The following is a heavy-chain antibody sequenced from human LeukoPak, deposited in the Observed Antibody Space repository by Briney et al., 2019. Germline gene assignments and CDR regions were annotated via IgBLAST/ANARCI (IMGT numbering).Heavy chain of an antibody. CDR2: ISGSGGST. V-gene: IGHV3-23*01. CDR3: AKGGGIVVVPAAKAAADY. Sequence: TGGSLRLSCAASGFPFSSYAMSWVRQAPGKGLEWVSAISGSGGSTYYADSVKGRFTISRDNSKNTLYLQMNSLRAEDTAVYYCAKGGGIVVVPAAKAAADYWGQGTLVTVSS. CDR1: GFPFSSYA. J-gene: IGHJ4*02. D-gene: IGHD2-2*01.